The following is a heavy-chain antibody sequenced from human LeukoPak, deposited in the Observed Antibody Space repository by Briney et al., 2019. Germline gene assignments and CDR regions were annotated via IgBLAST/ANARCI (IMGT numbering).Heavy chain of an antibody. CDR3: ARDSRMMMTFGAVGAGYYHYHGMDV. J-gene: IGHJ6*02. Sequence: ASETLSLTCTVSGGSISTYYWSWIRQPPGKGLEWIGYILLNWTSDYNASLKSRVTISLDTSKKQFSLKLNSVTVADTAVYYCARDSRMMMTFGAVGAGYYHYHGMDVWGQGTTVTVSS. CDR1: GGSISTYY. V-gene: IGHV4-4*08. CDR2: ILLNWTS. D-gene: IGHD3-16*01.